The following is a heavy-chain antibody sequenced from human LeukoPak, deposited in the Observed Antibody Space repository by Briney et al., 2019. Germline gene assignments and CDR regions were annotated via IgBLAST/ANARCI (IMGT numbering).Heavy chain of an antibody. CDR1: GFTFSSYS. D-gene: IGHD3-22*01. V-gene: IGHV3-21*01. CDR3: ARDAVGSRYYYDSSGYHE. Sequence: GGSLRLSCAASGFTFSSYSMNWVRQAPGKGLEWVSSISRSSSSYIYYADSVKGRFTISRDNAKNSLYLQMNSLRAEDTAVYYCARDAVGSRYYYDSSGYHEGGQGTLVTVSS. J-gene: IGHJ4*02. CDR2: ISRSSSSYI.